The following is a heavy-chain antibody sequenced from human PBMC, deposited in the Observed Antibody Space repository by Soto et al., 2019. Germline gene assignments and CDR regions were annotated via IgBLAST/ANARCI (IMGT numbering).Heavy chain of an antibody. Sequence: GGSLRLSCAASGFMFSAYTMNWVRQAPGKGLEWLSSISDDSSYIDYADSLRGRFTVSRDSAKNSLYLQMNSLRAENTALYYCAKDLGVGAPRYGMDVWGQGTTVTVSS. CDR2: ISDDSSYI. D-gene: IGHD3-16*01. J-gene: IGHJ6*02. V-gene: IGHV3-21*04. CDR3: AKDLGVGAPRYGMDV. CDR1: GFMFSAYT.